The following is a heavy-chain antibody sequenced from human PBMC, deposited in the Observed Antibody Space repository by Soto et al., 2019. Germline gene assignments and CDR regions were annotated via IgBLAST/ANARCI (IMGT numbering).Heavy chain of an antibody. J-gene: IGHJ6*02. V-gene: IGHV3-23*01. CDR3: AKHEEFYYYGMDV. CDR1: GFTFSSYA. Sequence: PGGSLRLSCAASGFTFSSYAMSWVRQAPGKGLEWVSAISGSGGSTYYADSVKGRFTISRDNSKNTLYLQMNSLRAEDAAVYYCAKHEEFYYYGMDVWGQGTTVTVSS. CDR2: ISGSGGST.